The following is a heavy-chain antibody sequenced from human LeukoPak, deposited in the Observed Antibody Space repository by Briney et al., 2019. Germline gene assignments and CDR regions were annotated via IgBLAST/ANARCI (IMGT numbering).Heavy chain of an antibody. CDR1: GYTFTSYG. CDR2: ISAYNGNT. J-gene: IGHJ5*02. CDR3: AREDWSGYWFDP. V-gene: IGHV1-18*01. D-gene: IGHD3-3*01. Sequence: ASVKVSCKASGYTFTSYGISWVRQAPGQGLEWMGWISAYNGNTNYAQKLQGRVTMTTDTSTSTAYMELRSLRSDDAAVYYCAREDWSGYWFDPWGQGTLVTVSS.